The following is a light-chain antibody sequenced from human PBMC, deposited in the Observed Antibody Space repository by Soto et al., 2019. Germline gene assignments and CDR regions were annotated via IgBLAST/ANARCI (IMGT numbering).Light chain of an antibody. CDR2: GAS. CDR1: QSVTNNQ. J-gene: IGKJ1*01. CDR3: YQYGSTPPT. V-gene: IGKV3-20*01. Sequence: IWFEQSSRPLFLSPGGRAHLFCRASQSVTNNQFAWFRQKPGQAPRLLIWGASNRATGIPDRFSGSGSGTDFTLTISRLEPEDFVVFYCYQYGSTPPTFGQGTKVDIK.